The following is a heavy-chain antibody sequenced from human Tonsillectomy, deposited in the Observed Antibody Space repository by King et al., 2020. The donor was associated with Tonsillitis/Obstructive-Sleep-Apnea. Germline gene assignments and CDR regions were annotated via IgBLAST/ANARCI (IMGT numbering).Heavy chain of an antibody. V-gene: IGHV3-15*01. J-gene: IGHJ3*01. Sequence: DVQLVESGGGFVKPGGSLRLSCAASGFIFRNAWMSWVRQAPGKGLEWVGRIKSKPDGGTTDYAAPVKGRITISRDDSKNTLYLQMNSLKTEDTALYYCTTDQATTGFSVDAFDLWGQGTMVTVSS. D-gene: IGHD1-1*01. CDR2: IKSKPDGGTT. CDR3: TTDQATTGFSVDAFDL. CDR1: GFIFRNAW.